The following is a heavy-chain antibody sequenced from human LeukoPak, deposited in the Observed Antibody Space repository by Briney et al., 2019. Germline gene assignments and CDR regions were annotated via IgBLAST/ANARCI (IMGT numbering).Heavy chain of an antibody. CDR3: ARLTNLAVAGPFDY. CDR2: IYPGDSDT. Sequence: GASLQISCKGSGYSFTSYWIGWVRQMPGKGLEWMGIIYPGDSDTRYSPSFQGQVTISADKSISTAYLQWSSLKASDTAMYYCARLTNLAVAGPFDYWGQGTLVTVSS. CDR1: GYSFTSYW. J-gene: IGHJ4*02. D-gene: IGHD6-19*01. V-gene: IGHV5-51*01.